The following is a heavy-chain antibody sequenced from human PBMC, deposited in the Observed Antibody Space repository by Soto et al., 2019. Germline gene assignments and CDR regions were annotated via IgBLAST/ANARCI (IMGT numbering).Heavy chain of an antibody. Sequence: ETLSLTCAVYGGSFSGYYWSWIRQPPGKGLEWIGEINHSGSTNYNPSLKSRVTISVDTSKNQFSLKLSSVTAADTAVYYCARDRYCTNGVCYNYYYYGMDVWGQGTTVTVSS. CDR2: INHSGST. CDR3: ARDRYCTNGVCYNYYYYGMDV. J-gene: IGHJ6*02. CDR1: GGSFSGYY. V-gene: IGHV4-34*01. D-gene: IGHD2-8*01.